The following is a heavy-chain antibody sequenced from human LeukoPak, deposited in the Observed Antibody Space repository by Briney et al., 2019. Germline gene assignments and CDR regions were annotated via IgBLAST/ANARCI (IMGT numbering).Heavy chain of an antibody. CDR2: IDPSDSYT. J-gene: IGHJ3*02. CDR3: ARRLTAPDDFDI. Sequence: GESLKVSCKGSGYSFTSYWISWVRQMPGKGLEWMGRIDPSDSYTNYSPSFQGHVTLSADKSISTAYLQWSSLKASDTAMYYCARRLTAPDDFDIWGQGTMVSVFS. D-gene: IGHD5-18*01. V-gene: IGHV5-10-1*01. CDR1: GYSFTSYW.